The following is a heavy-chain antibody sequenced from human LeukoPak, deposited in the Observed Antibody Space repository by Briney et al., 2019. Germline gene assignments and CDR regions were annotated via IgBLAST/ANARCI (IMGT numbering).Heavy chain of an antibody. CDR2: IYTSGST. CDR3: AREVLGYCSSTSCTSYYYYYMDV. J-gene: IGHJ6*03. D-gene: IGHD2-2*01. V-gene: IGHV4-4*07. Sequence: SETLSLTCTVSGGSISSYYWSWIRQPAGKGLEWIGRIYTSGSTNYNPSLKSRVTMSVDTSKNQFSLKLSSVTAADTAVYYCAREVLGYCSSTSCTSYYYYYMDVWGKGTTVTVSS. CDR1: GGSISSYY.